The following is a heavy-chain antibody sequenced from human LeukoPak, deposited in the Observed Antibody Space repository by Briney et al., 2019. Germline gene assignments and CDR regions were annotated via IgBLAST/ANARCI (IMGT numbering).Heavy chain of an antibody. CDR1: GFTFSSYG. CDR3: AKDRITMVRGVPGLDY. V-gene: IGHV3-30*18. Sequence: GGSLRLSCAASGFTFSSYGMHWVRQAPGKGLEWVAVISYDGSNKYYADSVKGRFTISRDNSKNTLYLQMNSLRAEGTAVYYCAKDRITMVRGVPGLDYWGQGTLVTVSS. D-gene: IGHD3-10*01. J-gene: IGHJ4*02. CDR2: ISYDGSNK.